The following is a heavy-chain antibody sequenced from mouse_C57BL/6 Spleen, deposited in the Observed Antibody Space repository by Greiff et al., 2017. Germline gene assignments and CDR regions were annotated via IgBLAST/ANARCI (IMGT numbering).Heavy chain of an antibody. J-gene: IGHJ1*03. CDR2: INPNTGGT. Sequence: EVQLQQSGPELVQPGASVKISCKASGYTFTDYYMNWVKQSHGKSLEWIGDINPNTGGTSYNQQFKGKATLTVDKSSSTAYMALRSLTSEDSAVYYCAREVTTVVGPTGWYFEVWGTGTTVTVSS. CDR3: AREVTTVVGPTGWYFEV. D-gene: IGHD1-1*01. V-gene: IGHV1-26*01. CDR1: GYTFTDYY.